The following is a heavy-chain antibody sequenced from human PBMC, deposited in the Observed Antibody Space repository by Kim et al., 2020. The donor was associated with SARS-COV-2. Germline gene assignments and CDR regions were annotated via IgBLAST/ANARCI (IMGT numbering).Heavy chain of an antibody. CDR1: GFIFSSYS. J-gene: IGHJ6*02. CDR3: ARDGFPGYYYYGMDV. CDR2: IRSSSSTI. V-gene: IGHV3-48*02. Sequence: GGSLRLSCAASGFIFSSYSMNWVRQAPGKGLEWVSYIRSSSSTIYYADSVKGRFTISRDNAKNSLYLQMNSLRDEDTAVYYCARDGFPGYYYYGMDVWGQGTTVTVSS.